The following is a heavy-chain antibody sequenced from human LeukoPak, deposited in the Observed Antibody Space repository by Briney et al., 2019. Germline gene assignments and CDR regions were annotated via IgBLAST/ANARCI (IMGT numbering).Heavy chain of an antibody. CDR3: AREAWGSFDY. D-gene: IGHD7-27*01. CDR1: GGSISSYY. J-gene: IGHJ4*02. Sequence: PSETLSLTCTVSGGSISSYYWSWIRQPPGKGLEWIGYIYYSGSTNYNPSLKSRVTISVDTSKNQFSLKLSSVTAADTAVYYCAREAWGSFDYWGQGTLVTVSS. CDR2: IYYSGST. V-gene: IGHV4-59*01.